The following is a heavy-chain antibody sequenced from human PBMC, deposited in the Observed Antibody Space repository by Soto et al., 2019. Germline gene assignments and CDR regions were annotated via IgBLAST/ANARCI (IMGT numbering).Heavy chain of an antibody. J-gene: IGHJ6*02. CDR1: GGTFISYA. D-gene: IGHD6-13*01. CDR3: ARDGKQLHFGYYYGMDV. Sequence: GASVKVSCKASGGTFISYAISWVRQAPGQGLEWMGGIIPIFGTANYAQKFQGRVTITADESTSTAYMELSSLRSEDTAVYYCARDGKQLHFGYYYGMDVWGQRTTVTVSS. V-gene: IGHV1-69*13. CDR2: IIPIFGTA.